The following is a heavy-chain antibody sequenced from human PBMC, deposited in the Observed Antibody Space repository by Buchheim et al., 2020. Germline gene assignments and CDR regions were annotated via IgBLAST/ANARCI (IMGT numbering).Heavy chain of an antibody. J-gene: IGHJ4*02. CDR2: INHSGST. CDR3: ARVISPARAIGN. CDR1: GGSFSGYY. D-gene: IGHD2-2*01. Sequence: QVQLQQWGAGLLKPSETLSLTCAVYGGSFSGYYWSWIRQPPGKGLEWIGEINHSGSTNYNPSLKSRVTISVDTTKNQFSLKLSSVTAADTAVYYCARVISPARAIGNWGQGTL. V-gene: IGHV4-34*01.